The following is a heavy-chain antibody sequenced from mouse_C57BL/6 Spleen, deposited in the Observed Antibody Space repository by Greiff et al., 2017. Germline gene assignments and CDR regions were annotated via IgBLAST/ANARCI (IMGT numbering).Heavy chain of an antibody. J-gene: IGHJ2*01. Sequence: VQLQQSGPELVKPGASVKISCKASGYTFTDYYMNWVKQSHGKSLEWIGDINPNNGGTSYNQKFKGKATLTVDKSSSTAYMELRSLTSEDSAVYYCARSYSNLYYFDYWGQGTTLTVSS. V-gene: IGHV1-26*01. CDR1: GYTFTDYY. D-gene: IGHD2-5*01. CDR2: INPNNGGT. CDR3: ARSYSNLYYFDY.